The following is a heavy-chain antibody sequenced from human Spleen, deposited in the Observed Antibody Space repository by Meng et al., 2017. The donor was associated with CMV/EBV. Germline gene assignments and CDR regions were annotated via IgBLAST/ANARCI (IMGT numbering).Heavy chain of an antibody. Sequence: ASVKVSCKASGYTFTAYYIHWVRQAPGQGLEWLGWMYPDTGGTKYAQNFQGRVTMTRDTSISTAYMELSSLRSDDTAVYYCARGYSSSSVSYWGQGTLVTVSS. V-gene: IGHV1-2*02. CDR3: ARGYSSSSVSY. D-gene: IGHD6-13*01. CDR2: MYPDTGGT. J-gene: IGHJ4*02. CDR1: GYTFTAYY.